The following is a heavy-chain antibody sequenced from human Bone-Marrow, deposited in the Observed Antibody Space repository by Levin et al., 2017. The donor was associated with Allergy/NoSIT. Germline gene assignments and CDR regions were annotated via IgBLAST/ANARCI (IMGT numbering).Heavy chain of an antibody. D-gene: IGHD5-24*01. V-gene: IGHV1-8*01. J-gene: IGHJ6*02. CDR3: ASVDGYNFRGVWVGWFGGNDYYDYGMDV. CDR2: MNPNSGNT. CDR1: GYTFTSYD. Sequence: SVKVSCKASGYTFTSYDINWVRQATGQGLEWMGWMNPNSGNTGYAQKFQGRVTMTRNTSISTAYMELSSLRSEDTAVYYCASVDGYNFRGVWVGWFGGNDYYDYGMDVWGQGTTVTVSS.